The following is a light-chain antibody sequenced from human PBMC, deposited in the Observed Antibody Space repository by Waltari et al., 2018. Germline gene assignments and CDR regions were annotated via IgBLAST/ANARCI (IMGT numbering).Light chain of an antibody. CDR1: QAISNN. CDR2: GAS. J-gene: IGKJ3*01. CDR3: QKYNSAPLT. V-gene: IGKV1-27*01. Sequence: DIQMTQSPSSLSASVGDRVTLTCRASQAISNNFAWSQQKPGKVPKLLIYGASILQSGVPSRFSGSGSGTDFTLTISSLQPEDVATYYCQKYNSAPLTFGPGTKVDIK.